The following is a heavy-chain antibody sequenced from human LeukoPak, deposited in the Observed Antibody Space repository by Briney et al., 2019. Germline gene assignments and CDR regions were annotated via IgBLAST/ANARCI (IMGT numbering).Heavy chain of an antibody. CDR3: AGGKWELLDWFDP. CDR2: IIPILGIA. Sequence: GASVKVSCKASGGTFSSYAISWVRQAPGQGLEWMGRIIPILGIANYAQKFQGRVTITADKSTSTAYMELSSLRSEDTAVYYCAGGKWELLDWFDPWGQGTLVTVSS. J-gene: IGHJ5*02. V-gene: IGHV1-69*04. CDR1: GGTFSSYA. D-gene: IGHD1-26*01.